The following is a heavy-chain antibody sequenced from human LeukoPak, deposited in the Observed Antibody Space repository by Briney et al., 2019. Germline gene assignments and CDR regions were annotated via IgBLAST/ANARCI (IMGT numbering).Heavy chain of an antibody. Sequence: PGGSLRLSCAASGFNVSSYYMTWVRQAPGKGLEWVSVIYRGGSTYYADSVKGRFTISRHNSRDTMYLQMNSLRTEDTAVYYCAITLRGGKFDYWGQGTLVTVSS. CDR1: GFNVSSYY. V-gene: IGHV3-53*04. D-gene: IGHD4-23*01. J-gene: IGHJ4*02. CDR2: IYRGGST. CDR3: AITLRGGKFDY.